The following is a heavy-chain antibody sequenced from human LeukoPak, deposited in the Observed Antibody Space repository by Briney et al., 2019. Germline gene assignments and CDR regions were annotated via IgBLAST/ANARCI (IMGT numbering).Heavy chain of an antibody. D-gene: IGHD2-2*01. J-gene: IGHJ6*02. CDR2: MNPNSGNT. V-gene: IGHV1-8*01. CDR3: ARGSAWDCSSTSCYWGYYYYGMDV. CDR1: GYTFTGYD. Sequence: ASVKVSCKASGYTFTGYDINWVRQATGQGLEWMGWMNPNSGNTGYAQKFQGRVTMTRNTSISTAYMELSSLRSEDTAVYYCARGSAWDCSSTSCYWGYYYYGMDVWGQGTTVTVSS.